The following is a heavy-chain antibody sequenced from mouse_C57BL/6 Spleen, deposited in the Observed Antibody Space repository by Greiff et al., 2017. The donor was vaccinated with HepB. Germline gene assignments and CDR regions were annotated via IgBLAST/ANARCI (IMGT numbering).Heavy chain of an antibody. V-gene: IGHV5-17*01. CDR2: ISSGSSTI. J-gene: IGHJ4*01. Sequence: EVKLQESGGGLVKPGGSLKLSCAASGFTFSDYGMHWVRQAPEKGLEWVAYISSGSSTIYYADTVKGRFTISRDNAKNTLFLQMISLRSEDTAMYYCATGFYSNYFYAMDYWGQGTSVTVSS. CDR3: ATGFYSNYFYAMDY. D-gene: IGHD2-5*01. CDR1: GFTFSDYG.